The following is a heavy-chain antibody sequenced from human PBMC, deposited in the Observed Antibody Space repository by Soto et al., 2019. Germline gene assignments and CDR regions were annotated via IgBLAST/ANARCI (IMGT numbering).Heavy chain of an antibody. D-gene: IGHD6-6*01. CDR3: AKADHWGIAARPGYYSYGMDV. V-gene: IGHV3-30-3*01. J-gene: IGHJ6*02. CDR1: GFTFSSYA. CDR2: ISYDGSNK. Sequence: GGSLRLSCAASGFTFSSYAMHWVRQAPGKGLEWVAVISYDGSNKYYAASVKGRFTISGENSKNTLYLQMNSLRAEDTAVYYCAKADHWGIAARPGYYSYGMDVWGQGTTVTVSS.